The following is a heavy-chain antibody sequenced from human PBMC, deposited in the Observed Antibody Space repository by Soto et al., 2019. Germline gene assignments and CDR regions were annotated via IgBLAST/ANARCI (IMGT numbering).Heavy chain of an antibody. V-gene: IGHV4-31*03. CDR2: IYYSGST. CDR1: GGSISSGGYY. CDR3: ARGYYDSSGYYPDYSYYYGMDV. Sequence: QVQLQESGPGLVKPSQTLSLTCTVSGGSISSGGYYWSWIRQHPGKGLEWIGYIYYSGSTYYNPSLKSRVTISVDTSKNQFSLKLSSVTAADTAVYYCARGYYDSSGYYPDYSYYYGMDVWGQGTTVTVSS. D-gene: IGHD3-22*01. J-gene: IGHJ6*02.